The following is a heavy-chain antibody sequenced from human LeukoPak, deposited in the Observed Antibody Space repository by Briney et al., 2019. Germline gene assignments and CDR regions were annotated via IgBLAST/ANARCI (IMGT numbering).Heavy chain of an antibody. CDR3: ARDVYCISASCYGFGMDV. D-gene: IGHD2-2*01. V-gene: IGHV1-18*01. CDR1: GYTFTSYG. CDR2: ISAYNGNT. Sequence: ASVKVSCKASGYTFTSYGISWVRQAPGQGLAWMGWISAYNGNTNYAQKFQDRVIMTTDTSTATAYMELRSLRSDDTAVYYCARDVYCISASCYGFGMDVWGQGTTVTVSS. J-gene: IGHJ6*02.